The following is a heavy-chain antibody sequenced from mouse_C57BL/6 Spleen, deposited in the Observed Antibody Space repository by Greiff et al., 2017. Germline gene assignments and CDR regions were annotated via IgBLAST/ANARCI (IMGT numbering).Heavy chain of an antibody. CDR3: ARDWYYGIIWFAY. Sequence: EVKLVESGGGLVKPGGSLKLSCAASGFTFSSYAMSWVRQTPEKRLEWVATISDGGSYTYYPDNVKGRFTISRDNANNNLYLQMSHLKSESTAMYYCARDWYYGIIWFAYWGQGTLVTVSA. D-gene: IGHD1-1*01. V-gene: IGHV5-4*01. CDR1: GFTFSSYA. J-gene: IGHJ3*01. CDR2: ISDGGSYT.